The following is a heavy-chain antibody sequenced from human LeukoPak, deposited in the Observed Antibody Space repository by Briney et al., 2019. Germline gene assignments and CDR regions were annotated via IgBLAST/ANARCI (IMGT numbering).Heavy chain of an antibody. J-gene: IGHJ6*03. Sequence: GASVKVSCKASGYTFTSYYMHWVRQAPGQGREWMGIINPSGGSTSYAQKFQGRVTMTRDMSTSTVYMELSSLRSEDTAVYYCARAFRIYYGSGKNGEGYMDVWGKGATVTVSS. CDR2: INPSGGST. CDR1: GYTFTSYY. D-gene: IGHD3-10*01. CDR3: ARAFRIYYGSGKNGEGYMDV. V-gene: IGHV1-46*01.